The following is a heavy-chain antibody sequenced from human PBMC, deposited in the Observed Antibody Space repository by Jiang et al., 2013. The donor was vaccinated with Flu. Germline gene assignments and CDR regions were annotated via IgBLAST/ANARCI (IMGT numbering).Heavy chain of an antibody. CDR3: ARGKGKQQQLVLDY. V-gene: IGHV1-8*01. Sequence: GASVKVSCKASGYTFTSYDINWVRQATGQGLEWMGWMNPNSGNTGYAQKFQGRVTMTRNTSISTAYMELSSLRSEDTAVYYCARGKGKQQQLVLDYWGQGTLVTVSS. D-gene: IGHD6-13*01. J-gene: IGHJ4*02. CDR2: MNPNSGNT. CDR1: GYTFTSYD.